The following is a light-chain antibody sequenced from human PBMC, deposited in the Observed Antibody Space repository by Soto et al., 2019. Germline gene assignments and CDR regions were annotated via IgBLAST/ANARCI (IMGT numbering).Light chain of an antibody. J-gene: IGKJ4*01. Sequence: EIQITQSPSTLSASVGDSFTLTCRASQSISSWLAWYQQKPGKAPKLLIYKASSLESGVPSRFSGSGSGTEFTLTISSLQPDDFATYYCQQYNSYSLTFGGGTMVDI. CDR3: QQYNSYSLT. V-gene: IGKV1-5*03. CDR2: KAS. CDR1: QSISSW.